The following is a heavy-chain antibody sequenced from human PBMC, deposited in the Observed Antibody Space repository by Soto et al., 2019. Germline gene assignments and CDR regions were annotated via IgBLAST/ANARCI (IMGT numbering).Heavy chain of an antibody. V-gene: IGHV4-59*08. CDR3: ARHDGIAVAGTVDY. J-gene: IGHJ4*02. Sequence: QVQLQESGPGLVKPSETLSLTCTVSGGSISSYYWSWIRQPPGKGLEWIGYIYYSGSTNYNPSLKSRVTISVDTSKNQCSLKLSSVTAADTAVYYCARHDGIAVAGTVDYWGQGTLVTVSS. CDR2: IYYSGST. D-gene: IGHD6-19*01. CDR1: GGSISSYY.